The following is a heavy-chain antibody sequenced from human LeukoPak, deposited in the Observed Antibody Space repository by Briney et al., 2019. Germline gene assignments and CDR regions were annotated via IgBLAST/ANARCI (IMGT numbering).Heavy chain of an antibody. D-gene: IGHD5-24*01. J-gene: IGHJ4*02. Sequence: GGSLRLSCAASGFTFSSYAMHWVRQAPGKGLEWVAVISYDGSNKCYADSVKGRFTISRDNSKNTLYLQMNSLRAEDTAVYYCARGEMAAPENFDYWGQGTLVTVSS. CDR3: ARGEMAAPENFDY. V-gene: IGHV3-30-3*01. CDR2: ISYDGSNK. CDR1: GFTFSSYA.